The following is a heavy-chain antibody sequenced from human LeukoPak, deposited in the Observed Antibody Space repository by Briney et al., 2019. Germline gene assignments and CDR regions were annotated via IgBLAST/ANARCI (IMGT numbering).Heavy chain of an antibody. D-gene: IGHD5-24*01. CDR3: AQLNTNWFDP. CDR2: ISSSSSYS. J-gene: IGHJ5*02. CDR1: GFTFSDYG. Sequence: GGSLRLSCAASGFTFSDYGMSWVRQAPGKGLEWVSSISSSSSYSYYADSVRGRFTISRDNAKNSLYLQMNSLRAEDTAVYYCAQLNTNWFDPWGQGTLVTVSS. V-gene: IGHV3-21*01.